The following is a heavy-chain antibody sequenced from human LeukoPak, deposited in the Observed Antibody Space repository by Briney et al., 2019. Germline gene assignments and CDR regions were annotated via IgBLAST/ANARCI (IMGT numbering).Heavy chain of an antibody. CDR1: GGSFSGYY. V-gene: IGHV4-34*01. D-gene: IGHD2-15*01. CDR3: ARGGDGRAKGRWWLDF. Sequence: SETLSLTCAVYGGSFSGYYWSWIRQPPGKGLEWIGEINHSGSTNYNPSLKSRVTISVDTSKNQFSLHLSSVTAADTAVYYCARGGDGRAKGRWWLDFWGQGTLVTVSS. CDR2: INHSGST. J-gene: IGHJ4*02.